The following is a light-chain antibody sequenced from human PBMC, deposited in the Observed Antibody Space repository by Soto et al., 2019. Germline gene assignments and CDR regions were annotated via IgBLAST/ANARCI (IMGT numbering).Light chain of an antibody. CDR3: AAWDDSLNGWV. CDR2: TND. CDR1: RSNIGTNT. V-gene: IGLV1-44*01. J-gene: IGLJ3*02. Sequence: QPVLTQSPSTSGTPGQRVTISCSGSRSNIGTNTGNWYQQRPGTAPKLLIYTNDQRPSGVPDRFSGSKSGTSASLAISGLQSEDEADYYCAAWDDSLNGWVFGGGTKLTVL.